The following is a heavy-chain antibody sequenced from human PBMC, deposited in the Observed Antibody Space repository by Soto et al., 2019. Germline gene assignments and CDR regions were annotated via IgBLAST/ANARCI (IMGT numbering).Heavy chain of an antibody. Sequence: PSETLSLTCAVYGGSFSGYYWSWIRQPPGKGLEWIGEINHSGSTNYNPSLKSRVTISVDTSKNQFSLKLSSVTAADTAVYYCARGALGDNMKTSSKAKFDYWGQGTLVTVSS. D-gene: IGHD3-16*01. CDR2: INHSGST. CDR3: ARGALGDNMKTSSKAKFDY. V-gene: IGHV4-34*01. J-gene: IGHJ4*02. CDR1: GGSFSGYY.